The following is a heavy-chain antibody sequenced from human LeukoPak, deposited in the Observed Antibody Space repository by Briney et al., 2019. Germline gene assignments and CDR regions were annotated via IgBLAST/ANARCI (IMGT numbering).Heavy chain of an antibody. J-gene: IGHJ3*02. CDR1: GFTFSSYA. Sequence: GGSLRLSCAASGFTFSSYAMHWVRQAPGKGLEWVAVISYDGSNKYYADSVKGRFTISRDNSKNTLFLQMNSLRAEDTAVYYCATKVVTDAFDIWGQGTMVTVSS. D-gene: IGHD3-22*01. CDR2: ISYDGSNK. V-gene: IGHV3-30*04. CDR3: ATKVVTDAFDI.